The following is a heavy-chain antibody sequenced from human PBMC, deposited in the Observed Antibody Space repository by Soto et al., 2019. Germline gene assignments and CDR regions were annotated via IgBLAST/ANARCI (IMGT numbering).Heavy chain of an antibody. D-gene: IGHD6-19*01. CDR1: GFTFSDYA. V-gene: IGHV3-23*01. CDR3: AKGPYSSGGYWFDP. J-gene: IGHJ5*02. Sequence: EVQLLESGGGLVQPGGSLRISSAASGFTFSDYAMKWVRQAPGKGLEWVSFISGSGDNTNYADSVRGRFTISRDNSKNTLYLQMNSVRAEDTAVYYCAKGPYSSGGYWFDPWGQGTLVIVSS. CDR2: ISGSGDNT.